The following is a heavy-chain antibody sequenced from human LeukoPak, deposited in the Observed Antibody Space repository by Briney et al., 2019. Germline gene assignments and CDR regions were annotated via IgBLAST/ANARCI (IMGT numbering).Heavy chain of an antibody. CDR3: AKDGGTRGYSGYDFYGFGY. J-gene: IGHJ4*02. V-gene: IGHV3-30*18. CDR2: ISYDGSNK. CDR1: GFTFSSYG. Sequence: PGRSLRLSCAASGFTFSSYGMHWVRQAPGKGLEWVAVISYDGSNKYYADSVKGRFTISRDNSKNTLYLQMNSLRAEDTAVYYCAKDGGTRGYSGYDFYGFGYWGQGTLVTGSS. D-gene: IGHD5-12*01.